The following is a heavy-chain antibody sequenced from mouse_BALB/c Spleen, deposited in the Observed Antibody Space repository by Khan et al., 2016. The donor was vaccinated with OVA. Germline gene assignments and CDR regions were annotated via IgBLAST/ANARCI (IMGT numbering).Heavy chain of an antibody. CDR1: GYTFTDFT. J-gene: IGHJ3*01. D-gene: IGHD3-3*01. CDR2: ISTYYGDA. CDR3: TSRGGENRFAY. Sequence: QVQLKESGAELVRPGVSVKISCKGSGYTFTDFTLHWVKQSHAMSLEWIGVISTYYGDATYNQRFKDKATMTVDKSSSTAYMELARLTSEASAINYGTSRGGENRFAYWGQGTLVTVSA. V-gene: IGHV1S137*01.